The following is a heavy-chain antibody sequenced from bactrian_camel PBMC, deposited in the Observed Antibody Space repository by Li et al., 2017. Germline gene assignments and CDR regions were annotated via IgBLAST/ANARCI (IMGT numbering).Heavy chain of an antibody. CDR1: GFTFRNND. Sequence: VQLVESGGGLVQPGGSLRLSCAASGFTFRNNDMSWVRQAPGKGLEWVSTINPDGGRYTFYADSVKGRFTISRDNAKNTLYLQMNSLKSEDTALYYCANKAYGGSWVATYNFWGQGTQVTVS. J-gene: IGHJ4*01. D-gene: IGHD6*01. CDR2: INPDGGRYT. CDR3: ANKAYGGSWVATYNF. V-gene: IGHV3S40*01.